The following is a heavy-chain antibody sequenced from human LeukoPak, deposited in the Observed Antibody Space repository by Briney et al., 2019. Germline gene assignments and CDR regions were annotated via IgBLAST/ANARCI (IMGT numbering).Heavy chain of an antibody. Sequence: GGSLTLSCAASGFTLSSYEMNWVRQAPGRGLEWVSYISSSGSTIYYADSVKGRFTISRDNAKNSLYLQMNSLRAEDTAVYYCARGSGSYFYWGQGTLVTVSS. V-gene: IGHV3-48*03. CDR2: ISSSGSTI. D-gene: IGHD1-26*01. CDR3: ARGSGSYFY. CDR1: GFTLSSYE. J-gene: IGHJ4*02.